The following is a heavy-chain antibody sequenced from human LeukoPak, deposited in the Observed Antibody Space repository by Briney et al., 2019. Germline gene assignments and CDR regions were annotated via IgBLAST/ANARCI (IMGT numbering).Heavy chain of an antibody. V-gene: IGHV3-23*01. CDR1: GFTFSSYA. CDR2: ISGTGYST. Sequence: GGSLRLSCAASGFTFSSYAMIWVRQAPGQGLEWVSSISGTGYSTYYADSVKGRFTMSRDNSKNTLYLQMNSLRAEDTAVYYCAKAYSNYANYYYGIDVWGQGTTVTVSS. J-gene: IGHJ6*02. D-gene: IGHD4-11*01. CDR3: AKAYSNYANYYYGIDV.